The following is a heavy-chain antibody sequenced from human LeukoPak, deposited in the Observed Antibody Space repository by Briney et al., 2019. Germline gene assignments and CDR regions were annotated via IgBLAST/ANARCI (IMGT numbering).Heavy chain of an antibody. J-gene: IGHJ3*02. D-gene: IGHD3-22*01. CDR3: ARKYYYDSERGAFDM. CDR2: IYYTGST. Sequence: PSETLSLTSTVSGGSISGYYWTWIRQPPGKGLEWIGQIYYTGSTNYNPSLKSRLTMSVDTSKNQFSLRLSSVTPADTAVYYCARKYYYDSERGAFDMWGQGTVVSVTS. V-gene: IGHV4-59*01. CDR1: GGSISGYY.